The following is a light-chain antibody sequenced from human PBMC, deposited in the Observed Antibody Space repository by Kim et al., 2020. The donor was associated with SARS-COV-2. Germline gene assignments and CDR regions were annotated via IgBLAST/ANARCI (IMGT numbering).Light chain of an antibody. V-gene: IGKV1-39*01. J-gene: IGKJ1*01. CDR1: QRIASY. CDR3: QLTYTSWS. Sequence: SASVGDRVNITCRASQRIASYLHWYQQKPGKAPNLLIYGASSLQSGVPSRFSGSGSGTDFTLTISSLHPEDFATYYCQLTYTSWSFGPGTKVDI. CDR2: GAS.